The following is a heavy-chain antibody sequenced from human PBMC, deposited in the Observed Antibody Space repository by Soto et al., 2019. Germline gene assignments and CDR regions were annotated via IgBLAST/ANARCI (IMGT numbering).Heavy chain of an antibody. D-gene: IGHD6-13*01. J-gene: IGHJ6*02. CDR3: ARDRIAAAGSSPSLDSYKGMDV. CDR1: ADIFSTYG. V-gene: IGHV1-18*01. CDR2: ISVHNGNT. Sequence: QGQMVQSGPEVKKPGASVKVSCEASADIFSTYGISWVRQAPGQGLEWMGWISVHNGNTNYAQRFQGRVTMTTDTSTNPGYLEVRSMRFDDTAVYFCARDRIAAAGSSPSLDSYKGMDVWGQGTTVTVSS.